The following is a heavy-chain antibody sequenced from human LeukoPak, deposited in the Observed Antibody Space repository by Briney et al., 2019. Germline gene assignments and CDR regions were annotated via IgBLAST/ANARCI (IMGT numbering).Heavy chain of an antibody. J-gene: IGHJ4*02. Sequence: GRSLRLSCATSGFIFSSYGMHWVRQAPGKGLEWVALIWYDGSKEYYEDSVKGRFTISRDNSKNTLYLQMNSLRAEDTAVYYCAREPDAIGDFDYWGQGTLVTVSS. D-gene: IGHD3-10*01. V-gene: IGHV3-33*01. CDR2: IWYDGSKE. CDR1: GFIFSSYG. CDR3: AREPDAIGDFDY.